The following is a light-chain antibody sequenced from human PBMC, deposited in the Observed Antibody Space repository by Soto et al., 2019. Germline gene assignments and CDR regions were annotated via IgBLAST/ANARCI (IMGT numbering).Light chain of an antibody. Sequence: EIVLTQSPATLSLSPGGRATLSCRASQTVTNHLAWYQQKAGQPPRLLIFDASTRASGIPPRFSGSGSGTDFTLTISSLQSEDFAVYYCQQYNNWPRTFGQGTKVEIK. CDR3: QQYNNWPRT. J-gene: IGKJ1*01. CDR2: DAS. V-gene: IGKV3D-15*01. CDR1: QTVTNH.